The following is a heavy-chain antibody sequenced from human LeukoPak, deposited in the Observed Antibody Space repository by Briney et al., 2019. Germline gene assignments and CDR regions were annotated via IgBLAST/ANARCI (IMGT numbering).Heavy chain of an antibody. CDR3: ARDTDTAMAP. D-gene: IGHD5-18*01. V-gene: IGHV3-7*01. CDR1: GSTFSSYW. J-gene: IGHJ5*02. Sequence: GGSLRLSCAASGSTFSSYWMSWVRQAPGKGLEWVANIKQDGSEKYYVDSVKGRFTISRDNAKNSLYLQMNSLRAEDTAVYYCARDTDTAMAPWGQGTLVTVSS. CDR2: IKQDGSEK.